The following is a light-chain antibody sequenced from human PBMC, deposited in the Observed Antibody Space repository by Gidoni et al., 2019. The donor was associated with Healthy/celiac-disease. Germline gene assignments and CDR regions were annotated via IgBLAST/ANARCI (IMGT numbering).Light chain of an antibody. CDR3: QQYNNWPRT. CDR1: QSVRSH. Sequence: EIVMTHSPATLSVSPGERDTLSCRASQSVRSHLAWYQQKPGQAPRLLIYGASTRATGIPARFSGSGSGTEFTLTISSLQSEDFAVYYCQQYNNWPRTFGQGTKVEIK. J-gene: IGKJ1*01. V-gene: IGKV3-15*01. CDR2: GAS.